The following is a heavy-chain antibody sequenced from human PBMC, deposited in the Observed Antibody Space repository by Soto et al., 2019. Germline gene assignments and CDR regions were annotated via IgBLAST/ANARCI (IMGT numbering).Heavy chain of an antibody. D-gene: IGHD2-21*02. CDR2: IIPIFGTA. V-gene: IGHV1-69*13. CDR3: ARDPSAYCCGDCYSRLGYYYYGMDV. CDR1: GGTFSSYA. J-gene: IGHJ6*02. Sequence: ASVKVSCKASGGTFSSYAISWVRQVPGQGLEWMGGIIPIFGTANYAQKFQGRVTITADESTSTAYMELSSLRSDDTAVYYCARDPSAYCCGDCYSRLGYYYYGMDVWGQGTTVTVSS.